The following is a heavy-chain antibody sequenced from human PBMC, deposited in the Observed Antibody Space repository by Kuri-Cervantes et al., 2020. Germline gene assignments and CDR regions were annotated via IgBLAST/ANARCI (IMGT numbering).Heavy chain of an antibody. D-gene: IGHD2-15*01. Sequence: ASVKVSCRASGYTFTSYNINWVRQATGQGLEWMGWMNPNSGNTGYAQKFQGRVTMTRNTSISTAYMELSSLRSEDTALYYCAEDISSGGLEAFDIWGQGTMVTVSS. V-gene: IGHV1-8*01. CDR2: MNPNSGNT. CDR1: GYTFTSYN. J-gene: IGHJ3*02. CDR3: AEDISSGGLEAFDI.